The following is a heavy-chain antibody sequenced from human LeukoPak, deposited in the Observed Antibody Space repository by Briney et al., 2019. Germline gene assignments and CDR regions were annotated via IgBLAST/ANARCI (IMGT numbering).Heavy chain of an antibody. Sequence: ASVKVPCKASGYSFTNYAIHWVRQAPGQRLEWMGWINGGNGNTKYSQKFQGRVTIFRDTSATTAYMELSSLKSEDTAVYFCARAGGIAVAGGDHYFDYWGQGTLVTVSS. CDR2: INGGNGNT. D-gene: IGHD6-19*01. CDR1: GYSFTNYA. V-gene: IGHV1-3*01. CDR3: ARAGGIAVAGGDHYFDY. J-gene: IGHJ4*02.